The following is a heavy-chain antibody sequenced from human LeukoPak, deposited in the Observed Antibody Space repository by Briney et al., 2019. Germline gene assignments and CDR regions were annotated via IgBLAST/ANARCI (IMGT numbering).Heavy chain of an antibody. Sequence: GASVKVPCKASGGTFSSYAISWVRQAPGQGLEWMGRIIPIFGTANYAQKFQGRVTITTDESTSTAYMELSSLRSEDTAVYYCASYLVPPSEWSDRDWFDPWGQGTLVTVSS. V-gene: IGHV1-69*05. D-gene: IGHD3-3*01. J-gene: IGHJ5*02. CDR2: IIPIFGTA. CDR1: GGTFSSYA. CDR3: ASYLVPPSEWSDRDWFDP.